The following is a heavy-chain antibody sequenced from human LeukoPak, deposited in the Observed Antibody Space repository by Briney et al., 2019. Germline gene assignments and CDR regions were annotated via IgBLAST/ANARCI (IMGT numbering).Heavy chain of an antibody. CDR2: IYWDDDR. CDR3: AHRKNYYDSSVFDN. J-gene: IGHJ4*02. CDR1: GFSLNTRGVG. D-gene: IGHD3-22*01. Sequence: SGPTLVNPTQTLTLTCTFSGFSLNTRGVGVGWIRQPPGRALEWLALIYWDDDRSYSPSLKSRPTITKDTSKNHVVLTMTNMDPVDTATYFCAHRKNYYDSSVFDNWGQGTLVTVSS. V-gene: IGHV2-5*02.